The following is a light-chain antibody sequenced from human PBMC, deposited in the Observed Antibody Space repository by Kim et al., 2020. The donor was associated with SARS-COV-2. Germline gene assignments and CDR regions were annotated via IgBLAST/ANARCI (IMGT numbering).Light chain of an antibody. Sequence: SSELTQDPAVSVALGQTVRITCQGDSLRSYYASWYQQKPGQAPVLVIYGKNNRPSGIPDRFSGSSSGNTASLTIPGAPAEDEADYYCNSRESSGNHYVLG. V-gene: IGLV3-19*01. CDR1: SLRSYY. CDR3: NSRESSGNHYV. J-gene: IGLJ1*01. CDR2: GKN.